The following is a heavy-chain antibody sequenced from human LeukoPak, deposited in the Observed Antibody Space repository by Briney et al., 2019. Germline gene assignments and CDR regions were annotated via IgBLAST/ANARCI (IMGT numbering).Heavy chain of an antibody. CDR1: GFTFSSYA. CDR3: ARDSGDQLWGAFDI. V-gene: IGHV3-30-3*01. CDR2: ISYDGSNK. J-gene: IGHJ3*02. Sequence: GRSLRLSCAASGFTFSSYAMHWVRQAPGKGLEWVAVISYDGSNKYYADSVKGRFTISRDNSKNTLYLQMNSLRAEDTAVYYCARDSGDQLWGAFDIWGQGTMVTASS. D-gene: IGHD4-17*01.